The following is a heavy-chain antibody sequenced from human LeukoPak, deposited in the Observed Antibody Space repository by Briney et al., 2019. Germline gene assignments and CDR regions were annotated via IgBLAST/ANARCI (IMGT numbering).Heavy chain of an antibody. CDR2: INPSGGST. V-gene: IGHV1-46*01. D-gene: IGHD4-23*01. Sequence: ASVKVSCKASGYTFTSDYMHWVRQAPGQGLEWMGIINPSGGSTSYAQKFQGRVTMTRDTSTGTVYMELSSLRSEDTAVYYCARVKGYGGMRGAFDIWGQGAMVTVSS. CDR3: ARVKGYGGMRGAFDI. J-gene: IGHJ3*02. CDR1: GYTFTSDY.